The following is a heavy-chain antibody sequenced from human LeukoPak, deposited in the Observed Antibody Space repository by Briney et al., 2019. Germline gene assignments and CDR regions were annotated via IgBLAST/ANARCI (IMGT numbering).Heavy chain of an antibody. CDR3: AKIVQSTAYCSGGSCYGPTSVSYYMDV. J-gene: IGHJ6*03. V-gene: IGHV3-23*01. CDR2: ISGSGGST. D-gene: IGHD2-15*01. Sequence: GGSLRLSCAASGFTFSSYAMSWVRQAPGKGLEWVSAISGSGGSTYYADSVKGRFTIPRDNSKNTLYLQMNSLRAEDTAVYYCAKIVQSTAYCSGGSCYGPTSVSYYMDVWGKGTTVTVSS. CDR1: GFTFSSYA.